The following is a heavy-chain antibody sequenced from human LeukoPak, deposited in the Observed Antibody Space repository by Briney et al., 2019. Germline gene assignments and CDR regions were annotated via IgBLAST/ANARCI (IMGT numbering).Heavy chain of an antibody. CDR3: ASKSNDILTGYDGMDV. Sequence: PGGSLRLSCAASGFTVSSNYMSWVRQAPGKALEWVSFIYSGGSTYYADSVKGRFTISRDNSKNTLYLQMNSLRAEDTAVYYCASKSNDILTGYDGMDVWGQGTTVTVSS. V-gene: IGHV3-66*01. CDR1: GFTVSSNY. J-gene: IGHJ6*02. D-gene: IGHD3-9*01. CDR2: IYSGGST.